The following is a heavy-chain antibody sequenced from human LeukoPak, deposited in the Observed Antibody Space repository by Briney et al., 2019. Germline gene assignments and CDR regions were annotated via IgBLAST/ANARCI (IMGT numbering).Heavy chain of an antibody. Sequence: ATVKIPCKVSGYTFTDYYMHWLQQAPGKGLEWMGLVDPEDGETIYAEKFQGRVTITADTSTDTAYMELSSLRSEDTAVYYCATLAVAGGQYYFDYWGQGTLVTVSP. J-gene: IGHJ4*02. V-gene: IGHV1-69-2*01. D-gene: IGHD6-19*01. CDR2: VDPEDGET. CDR1: GYTFTDYY. CDR3: ATLAVAGGQYYFDY.